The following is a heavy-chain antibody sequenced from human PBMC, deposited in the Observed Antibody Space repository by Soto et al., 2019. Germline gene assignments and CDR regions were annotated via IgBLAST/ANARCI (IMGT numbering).Heavy chain of an antibody. CDR1: GFTFSSSA. V-gene: IGHV3-23*01. J-gene: IGHJ5*02. CDR3: AKSLNINWKNWFDP. CDR2: ISGSDGRT. D-gene: IGHD1-1*01. Sequence: EVQILESGGGLVQPGGSLRLSCAASGFTFSSSAMNWVHQAPGKGLEWVSVISGSDGRTYYADSVKGRFTISRDNSKNTLYLDMNSLRAEDTAVYYCAKSLNINWKNWFDPWGQGTLVTVSS.